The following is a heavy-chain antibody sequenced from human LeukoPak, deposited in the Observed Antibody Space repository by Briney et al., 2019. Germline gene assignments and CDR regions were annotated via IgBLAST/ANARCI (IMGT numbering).Heavy chain of an antibody. Sequence: GGSLRLSCAASGFTFSSYAMSWVRQAPGKGLEWVSAISGSGGSTYYADSVKGRLTISRDNSKNTLYLQMNSLRAEDTAVYYCAKAQDPTYYYGSGSPLDWFDPWGQGTLVTVSS. CDR1: GFTFSSYA. D-gene: IGHD3-10*01. J-gene: IGHJ5*02. CDR3: AKAQDPTYYYGSGSPLDWFDP. V-gene: IGHV3-23*01. CDR2: ISGSGGST.